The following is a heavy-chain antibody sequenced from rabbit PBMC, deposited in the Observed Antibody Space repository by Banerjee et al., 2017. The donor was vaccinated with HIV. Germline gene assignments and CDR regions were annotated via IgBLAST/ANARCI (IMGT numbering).Heavy chain of an antibody. CDR2: IYAGSGGSA. CDR1: GFSFSSNYY. D-gene: IGHD7-1*01. J-gene: IGHJ4*01. Sequence: QLLEESGGDLVKPGASLTLTCTASGFSFSSNYYMCWVRQAPGKGLEWIACIYAGSGGSAYYASWAKGRFTISKTSSTTVTLQMTSLTAADTATYFCARGGTGSDWDLWGPGTLVTVS. V-gene: IGHV1S40*01. CDR3: ARGGTGSDWDL.